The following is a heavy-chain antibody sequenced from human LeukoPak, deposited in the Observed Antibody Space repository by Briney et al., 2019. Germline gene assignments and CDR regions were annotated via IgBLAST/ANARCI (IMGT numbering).Heavy chain of an antibody. CDR3: ARDHDYGDSGYFHY. D-gene: IGHD4-17*01. CDR2: ISTNSGNT. V-gene: IGHV1-18*01. Sequence: ASVKVSCKASGYNFIAFGINWLRQAPGQGPEWMGWISTNSGNTVYAQKYQGRVTMTRDTSTSTVYVDLRSLRSDDTAVYYCARDHDYGDSGYFHYWGQGTRVTVSS. CDR1: GYNFIAFG. J-gene: IGHJ1*01.